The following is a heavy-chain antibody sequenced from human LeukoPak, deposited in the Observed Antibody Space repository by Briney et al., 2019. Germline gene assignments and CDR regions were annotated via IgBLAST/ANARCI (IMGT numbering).Heavy chain of an antibody. D-gene: IGHD3-9*01. CDR3: ARVPSQRVGTISRATDAFDI. V-gene: IGHV4-34*01. Sequence: SETLSLTCAVSGGSFSGYYWSWIRQPPGKGLEWIGSIYHSGSTYYNPSLKSRVTISVDTSKNQFSLKLSSVTAADTAVYYCARVPSQRVGTISRATDAFDIWGQGTMVTVSS. CDR1: GGSFSGYY. CDR2: IYHSGST. J-gene: IGHJ3*02.